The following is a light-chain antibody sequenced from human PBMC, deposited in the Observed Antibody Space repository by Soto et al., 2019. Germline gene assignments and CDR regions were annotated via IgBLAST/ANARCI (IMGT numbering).Light chain of an antibody. CDR2: GAS. CDR1: QSVSSN. V-gene: IGKV3D-15*01. CDR3: QQYNNGPRT. J-gene: IGKJ2*02. Sequence: EIVLTHSPGTLSLSPGEIATLSCRSSQSVSSNFLAWYQEKPGQAPRLLIYGASSRATGIPDRFSGSGSGTEFTLTISSLQSEDFEVYYCQQYNNGPRTFGQGTKVDIK.